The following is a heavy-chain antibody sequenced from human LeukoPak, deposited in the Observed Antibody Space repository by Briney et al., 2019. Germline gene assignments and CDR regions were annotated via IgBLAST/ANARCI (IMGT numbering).Heavy chain of an antibody. CDR1: GGSFSGYY. V-gene: IGHV4-34*01. CDR2: INHSGSA. D-gene: IGHD3-22*01. CDR3: ARGIRITMIVVVISNWFDP. Sequence: SETLSLTCAVYGGSFSGYYWSWIRQPPGKGLEWIGEINHSGSANYNPSLKSRVTISVDTSKNQFSLKLSSVIAADTAVYYCARGIRITMIVVVISNWFDPWGQGTLVTVSS. J-gene: IGHJ5*02.